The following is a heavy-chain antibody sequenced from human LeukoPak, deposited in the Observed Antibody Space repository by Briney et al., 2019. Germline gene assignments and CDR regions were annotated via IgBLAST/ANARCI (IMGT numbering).Heavy chain of an antibody. D-gene: IGHD4-17*01. CDR2: ISGRGDST. CDR3: TKSGKADGDHFYDH. Sequence: PGGSLRLSCAASGFTFRSYAMSWVRQAPGKGLEWVSVISGRGDSTHYADSVKGRFTISRDNSKNTLYLQMNSLRAEDTAIYYCTKSGKADGDHFYDHWGQGTLVAVSS. V-gene: IGHV3-23*01. CDR1: GFTFRSYA. J-gene: IGHJ4*02.